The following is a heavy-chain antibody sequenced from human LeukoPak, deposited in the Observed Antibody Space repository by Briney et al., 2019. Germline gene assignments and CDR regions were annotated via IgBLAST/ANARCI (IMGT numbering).Heavy chain of an antibody. V-gene: IGHV4-59*12. J-gene: IGHJ3*02. CDR2: IYHSGST. CDR3: ARGGRKAAFDI. CDR1: GGSISSYY. Sequence: SETLSLTCTVSGGSISSYYWSWIRQPPGKGLEWIGYIYHSGSTYYNPSLKSRVTISVDRSKNQFSLKLSSVTAADTAVYYCARGGRKAAFDIWGQGTMVTVSS.